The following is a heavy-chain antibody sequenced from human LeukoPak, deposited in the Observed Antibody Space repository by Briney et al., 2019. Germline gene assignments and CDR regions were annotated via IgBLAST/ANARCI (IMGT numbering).Heavy chain of an antibody. V-gene: IGHV4-59*01. CDR2: IYYTGST. D-gene: IGHD1-14*01. Sequence: PSETLSLTCTVSGGSISSDYWSWIRQPAGKGLEWIGFIYYTGSTNYNPSLKSRVTISVDTSKNQFSLKLSSVTAADTAVYYCAGMRITTPTVRTLDYWGQGTLVTVSS. CDR1: GGSISSDY. CDR3: AGMRITTPTVRTLDY. J-gene: IGHJ4*02.